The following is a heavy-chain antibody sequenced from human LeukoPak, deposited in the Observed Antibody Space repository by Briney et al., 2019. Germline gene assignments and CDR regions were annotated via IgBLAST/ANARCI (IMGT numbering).Heavy chain of an antibody. CDR2: IKQDGSEK. CDR1: VFTFSSYW. Sequence: GGSLRLSCAASVFTFSSYWMSWVRQAPGKGLEWVANIKQDGSEKYYVDSVKGRFTTSGDNAKNSLYLQMNSLRAEDTAVYYCASQYCSSTSCYDLTHFDYWGQGTLVTVPS. CDR3: ASQYCSSTSCYDLTHFDY. J-gene: IGHJ4*02. D-gene: IGHD2-2*01. V-gene: IGHV3-7*01.